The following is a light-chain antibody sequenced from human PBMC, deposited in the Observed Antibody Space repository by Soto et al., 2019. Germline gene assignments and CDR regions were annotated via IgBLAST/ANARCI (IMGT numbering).Light chain of an antibody. V-gene: IGKV3-15*01. CDR1: QNVTSR. CDR3: QQYNNWPRL. Sequence: EIVMAQSPATLSVSPVERATLSCTASQNVTSRLAWYQQKPGQAPRLLIYGAATRATGIPARFSGSGSGTEFTLTISSLQSEDFAVYYCQQYNNWPRLFGPGTKVDI. J-gene: IGKJ3*01. CDR2: GAA.